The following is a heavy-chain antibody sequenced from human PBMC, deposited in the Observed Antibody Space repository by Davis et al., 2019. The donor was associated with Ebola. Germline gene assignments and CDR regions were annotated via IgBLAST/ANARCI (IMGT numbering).Heavy chain of an antibody. CDR3: VKGSIFGVVIIGAAEYFQH. CDR1: GFTFSSYW. J-gene: IGHJ1*01. D-gene: IGHD3-3*01. Sequence: PGGSLRLSCAASGFTFSSYWMSWVRQAPGKGLEYVSAISSNGGSTYYADSVKGRFTISRDNSKNTLYLQMSSLRAEDTAVYYCVKGSIFGVVIIGAAEYFQHWGQGTLVTVSS. V-gene: IGHV3-64D*06. CDR2: ISSNGGST.